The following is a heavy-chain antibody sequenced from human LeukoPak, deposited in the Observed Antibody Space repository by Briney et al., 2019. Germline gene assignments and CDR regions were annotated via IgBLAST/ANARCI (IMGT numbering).Heavy chain of an antibody. CDR1: GLTFSSYG. Sequence: GRSLRLSCAASGLTFSSYGMHWVRQAPGKGLEWVAVISYDGSNKYYADSVKGRFTISRDNSKNTLYLQMNSLRAEDTAVYYCAKDGRITIFSYWGQGTLVTVSS. CDR3: AKDGRITIFSY. V-gene: IGHV3-30*18. D-gene: IGHD3-3*01. CDR2: ISYDGSNK. J-gene: IGHJ4*02.